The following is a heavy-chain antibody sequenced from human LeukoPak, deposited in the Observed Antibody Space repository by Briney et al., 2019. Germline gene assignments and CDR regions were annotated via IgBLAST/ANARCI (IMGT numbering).Heavy chain of an antibody. V-gene: IGHV1-3*03. Sequence: GASVKVSCKASGYTFTSYAMHWVRQAPGQRLEWMGWINAGNGNKKYSQEFQGRVTITRDTSASTAYMERSSMRSADMAVDYCARGREFGYLFDPWGQGTLVTVSS. D-gene: IGHD3-10*01. CDR3: ARGREFGYLFDP. CDR1: GYTFTSYA. CDR2: INAGNGNK. J-gene: IGHJ5*02.